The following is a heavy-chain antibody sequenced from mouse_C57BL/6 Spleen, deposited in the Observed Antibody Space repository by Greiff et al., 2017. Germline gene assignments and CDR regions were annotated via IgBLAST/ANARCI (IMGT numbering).Heavy chain of an antibody. V-gene: IGHV5-16*01. CDR1: GFTFSDYY. D-gene: IGHD3-1*01. Sequence: EVQLQESEGGLVQPGSSMKLSCTASGFTFSDYYMAWVRQVPEKGLEWVANINYDGSSTYYLDSLKSRFIISRDNAKNILYLQMSSLKSEDTATYYCARVVGLYYFDYWGQGTTLTVSS. J-gene: IGHJ2*01. CDR2: INYDGSST. CDR3: ARVVGLYYFDY.